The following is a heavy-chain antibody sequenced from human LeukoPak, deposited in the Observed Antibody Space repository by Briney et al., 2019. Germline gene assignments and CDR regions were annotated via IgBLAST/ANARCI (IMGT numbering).Heavy chain of an antibody. D-gene: IGHD3-22*01. V-gene: IGHV3-23*01. CDR2: ISGSGGST. CDR3: AKDPDYDSSGYYVY. CDR1: GFTFSSYA. J-gene: IGHJ4*02. Sequence: GGSLRLSCAASGFTFSSYAMRWVRQAPGKGLEWVSAISGSGGSTYYADSVKGRYTISRDNSKNTLYLQMNSLRAEDTAVYYCAKDPDYDSSGYYVYWGQGTLVTVSS.